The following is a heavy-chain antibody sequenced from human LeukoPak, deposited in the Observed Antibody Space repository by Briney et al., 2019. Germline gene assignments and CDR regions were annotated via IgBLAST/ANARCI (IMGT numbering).Heavy chain of an antibody. V-gene: IGHV4-39*01. CDR1: GGSISSSDYY. J-gene: IGHJ4*02. CDR2: IYYSGST. Sequence: PSDTLSLTCTVSGGSISSSDYYWGWIRQPPEKALEWIGSIYYSGSTYYNPSLKSRVTISVDTSKSQFSLKLNSVTAADTAVYYCARLKEFQKIFDYWGQGTLVTVSS. CDR3: ARLKEFQKIFDY. D-gene: IGHD2-21*01.